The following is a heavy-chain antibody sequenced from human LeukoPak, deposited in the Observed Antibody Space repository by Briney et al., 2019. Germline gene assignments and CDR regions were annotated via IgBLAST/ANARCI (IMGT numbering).Heavy chain of an antibody. D-gene: IGHD3-10*01. CDR2: ISSGGSTI. CDR1: GFTFSSYE. CDR3: AREGIDF. V-gene: IGHV3-48*03. Sequence: GGSLSHSCAASGFTFSSYELNGVGQAPGKGLEWVSYISSGGSTIYYADSVKGRFTISRDNAKNLLYLQMNSLRAEDTAVYYCAREGIDFWGQGTLVTVSS. J-gene: IGHJ4*02.